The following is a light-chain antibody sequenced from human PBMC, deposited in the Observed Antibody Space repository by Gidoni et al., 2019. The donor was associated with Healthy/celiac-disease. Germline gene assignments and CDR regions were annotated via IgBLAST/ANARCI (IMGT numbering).Light chain of an antibody. V-gene: IGKV1-39*01. CDR2: AAS. J-gene: IGKJ1*01. CDR1: QSIRSY. Sequence: SSLSASVGDRVTITCRASQSIRSYLNWYQQKPGKAPKLLIYAASSLQSGVPSRFSGSGSGTDFTLTISSLQPEDFATYYCQQGYSTPKTFGQGTKVEIK. CDR3: QQGYSTPKT.